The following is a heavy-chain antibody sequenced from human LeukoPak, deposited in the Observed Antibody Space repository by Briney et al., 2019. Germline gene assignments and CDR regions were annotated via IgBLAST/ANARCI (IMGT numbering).Heavy chain of an antibody. V-gene: IGHV1-46*01. CDR3: ARDSSSYYYYYMDV. J-gene: IGHJ6*03. Sequence: ASVKVSCKASGYTFTSYYMHWVRQAPGHRLEWMGIINPSGGSTSYAQKFQGRVTMTRDASTSTVYMELSSLRSADTAAYYCARDSSSYYYYYMDVWGKGTTVTISS. D-gene: IGHD6-13*01. CDR2: INPSGGST. CDR1: GYTFTSYY.